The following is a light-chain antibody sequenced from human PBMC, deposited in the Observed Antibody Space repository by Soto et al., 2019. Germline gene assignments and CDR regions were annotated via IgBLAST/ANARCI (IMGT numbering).Light chain of an antibody. J-gene: IGKJ4*01. Sequence: EIVLTQSPGTLSLSPGERATLSCRASQSVSSSYLAWYQQKPGQAPRLLIDGASSRATGIPDRFSGSWSGTDFTLTSSSREPEDFAVYYCQQYGSSPPLTFGGGTKVEIK. CDR1: QSVSSSY. V-gene: IGKV3-20*01. CDR2: GAS. CDR3: QQYGSSPPLT.